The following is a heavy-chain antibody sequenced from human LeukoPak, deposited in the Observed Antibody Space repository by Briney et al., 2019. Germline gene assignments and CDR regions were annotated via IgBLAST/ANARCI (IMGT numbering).Heavy chain of an antibody. CDR2: IYPGDSDT. D-gene: IGHD3-22*01. V-gene: IGHV5-51*01. J-gene: IGHJ3*02. Sequence: GESLKISCKGSGYSFTSYWIGWVRQMPGKGLEWMGIIYPGDSDTRYSPSFQGQVTISADKSISTAYLQWSSLKASDTAMFYCARHDDPHYYDSRGQAFDIWGQGTMVTVSS. CDR1: GYSFTSYW. CDR3: ARHDDPHYYDSRGQAFDI.